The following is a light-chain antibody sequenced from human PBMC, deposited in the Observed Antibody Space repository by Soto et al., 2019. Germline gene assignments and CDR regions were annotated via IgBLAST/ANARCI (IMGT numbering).Light chain of an antibody. CDR1: KSDIGVYDF. CDR2: EVV. Sequence: ALTQPPSASGSPGQSVTISCTGTKSDIGVYDFVSWYQHHPGKAPRLIIYEVVQRPSGVPDRFSGSKSGNTASLTVSGLQAADEADYFCKSYARSKTYVLGSGTKVTVL. J-gene: IGLJ1*01. V-gene: IGLV2-8*01. CDR3: KSYARSKTYV.